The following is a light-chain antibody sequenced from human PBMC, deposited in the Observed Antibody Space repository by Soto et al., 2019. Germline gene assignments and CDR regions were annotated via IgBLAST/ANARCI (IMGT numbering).Light chain of an antibody. CDR1: QSIGDS. CDR3: QQFSSYPQT. Sequence: IQMTQSPATLSGSVRDRVRITCLASQSIGDSLAWYQQKPGKAPYLLISDVSSLERGVPSRFSGSGSGTEFTLTISSLQPEDFATYYCQQFSSYPQTFGGGTNVDI. J-gene: IGKJ4*01. V-gene: IGKV1-5*01. CDR2: DVS.